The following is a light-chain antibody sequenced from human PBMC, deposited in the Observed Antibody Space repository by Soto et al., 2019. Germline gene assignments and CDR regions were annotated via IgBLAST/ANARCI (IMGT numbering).Light chain of an antibody. V-gene: IGKV1-5*03. J-gene: IGKJ2*01. Sequence: DIQMTQSPSTLSASVGARVTITCRASQSINNCLAWYQQKPGKAPKFLMFQASRLETGIPLRFSGSGYATEFTLTISNLQPDDFATYYCQQYNAYSTFGQGTKLESK. CDR1: QSINNC. CDR2: QAS. CDR3: QQYNAYST.